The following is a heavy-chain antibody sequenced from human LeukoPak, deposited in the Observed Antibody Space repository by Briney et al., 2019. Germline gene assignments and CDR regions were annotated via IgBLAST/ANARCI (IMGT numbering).Heavy chain of an antibody. Sequence: PSETLSLTCAVYGGSFSGYYWSWIRQPPGKGLEWIGEINHSGSTNYNLSLKSRVTISVDTSKNQFSLKLSSVTAADTAVYYCARGKRYYDFWSGQTGYYYYYYMDVWGKGTTVTVSS. CDR3: ARGKRYYDFWSGQTGYYYYYYMDV. CDR2: INHSGST. D-gene: IGHD3-3*01. V-gene: IGHV4-34*01. J-gene: IGHJ6*03. CDR1: GGSFSGYY.